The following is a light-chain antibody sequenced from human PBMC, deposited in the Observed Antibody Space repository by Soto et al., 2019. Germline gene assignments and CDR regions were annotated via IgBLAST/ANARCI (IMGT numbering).Light chain of an antibody. CDR1: SSDVGGYNY. V-gene: IGLV2-14*01. CDR2: EVS. Sequence: QPVLTQPASVSGSPGQSITISCTGTSSDVGGYNYVAWYQQHPGKAPKLTIYEVSNRPSGVSNPFSGSKSGNTASLTISGLQAEDEADYYCNSYTSKSTGVFGPGTKVTVL. CDR3: NSYTSKSTGV. J-gene: IGLJ1*01.